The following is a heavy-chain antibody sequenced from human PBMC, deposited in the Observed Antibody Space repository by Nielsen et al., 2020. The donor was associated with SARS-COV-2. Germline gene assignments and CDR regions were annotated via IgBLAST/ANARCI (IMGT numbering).Heavy chain of an antibody. J-gene: IGHJ4*02. CDR2: IRSKTSDGTT. CDR3: ATAGPKWY. V-gene: IGHV3-15*01. CDR1: GLSFNYAW. Sequence: GESLKIPCAASGLSFNYAWMTWVRQAPGKGLQWVGHIRSKTSDGTTYYAGAVKGRFTISRDDSTNALYLQINSLKTEDTAVYYCATAGPKWYWGQGTLVTVSS. D-gene: IGHD2-15*01.